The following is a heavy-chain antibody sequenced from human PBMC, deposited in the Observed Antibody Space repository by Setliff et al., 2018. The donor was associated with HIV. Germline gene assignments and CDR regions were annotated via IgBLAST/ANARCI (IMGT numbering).Heavy chain of an antibody. Sequence: SVKVSCKASGGTFSSYAISWVRQAPGQGLEWMGGIIPILGIANYAQKFQGRVTITADKSTSTAYMELSSLRSEDTAVYYCATTKYSGSYAGELSSNPDASDIWGQGTMVTVSS. CDR3: ATTKYSGSYAGELSSNPDASDI. J-gene: IGHJ3*02. CDR2: IIPILGIA. D-gene: IGHD1-26*01. CDR1: GGTFSSYA. V-gene: IGHV1-69*10.